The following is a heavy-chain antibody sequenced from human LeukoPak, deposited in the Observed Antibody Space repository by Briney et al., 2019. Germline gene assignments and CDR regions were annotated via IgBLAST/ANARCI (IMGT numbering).Heavy chain of an antibody. CDR1: X. CDR3: AKWKYSNSGIDDY. V-gene: IGHV3-23*01. Sequence: XMSWVRQAXGXGXEWVXTISGSADNTNYAEAVKGRFTISRDNSKNMLYLQMNSLRAEDTAVYYCAKWKYSNSGIDDYWGQGTLVTVSS. CDR2: ISGSADNT. D-gene: IGHD6-6*01. J-gene: IGHJ4*02.